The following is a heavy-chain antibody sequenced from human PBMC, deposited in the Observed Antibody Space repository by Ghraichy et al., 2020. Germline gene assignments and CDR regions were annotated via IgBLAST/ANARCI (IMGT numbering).Heavy chain of an antibody. J-gene: IGHJ6*03. CDR3: ARAGVCSGGSCYSRYMDV. CDR2: INHSGST. D-gene: IGHD2-15*01. Sequence: SQTLSLTCAVYGGSFSGYYWSWIRQPPGKGLEWIGEINHSGSTNYNPSLKSRVTISVDTSKNQFSLKLSSVTAADTAVYYCARAGVCSGGSCYSRYMDVWGKGTTVTVSS. CDR1: GGSFSGYY. V-gene: IGHV4-34*01.